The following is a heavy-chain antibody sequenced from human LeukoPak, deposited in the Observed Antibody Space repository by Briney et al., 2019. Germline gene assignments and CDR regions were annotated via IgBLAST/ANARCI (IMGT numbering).Heavy chain of an antibody. CDR2: FDPEDGET. V-gene: IGHV1-24*01. J-gene: IGHJ4*02. Sequence: ASVKVSCKVSGYTLTELSMHWVRQAPGKGLEWMGGFDPEDGETIYAQKFQGRVTMTVDTSTDTAYMELSSLRSEDTAVYYCATLTIFGDLVDYWGQGTLVTVSS. D-gene: IGHD3-3*01. CDR3: ATLTIFGDLVDY. CDR1: GYTLTELS.